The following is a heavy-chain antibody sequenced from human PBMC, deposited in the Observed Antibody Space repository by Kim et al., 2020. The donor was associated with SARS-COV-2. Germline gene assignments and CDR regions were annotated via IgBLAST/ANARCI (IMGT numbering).Heavy chain of an antibody. V-gene: IGHV3-7*01. D-gene: IGHD3-22*01. J-gene: IGHJ6*02. CDR3: ARDGLFFYDRSGYFSVYAYYSGMDV. CDR1: GFTFSSYY. Sequence: GGSLRLSCAASGFTFSSYYTSWVRQAPGKGLEWVANIKQDGSEKNYVDSVKGRFTISRDNAKNSLYLQMNSLRAEDTAVYYCARDGLFFYDRSGYFSVYAYYSGMDVWGQGTTVTVSS. CDR2: IKQDGSEK.